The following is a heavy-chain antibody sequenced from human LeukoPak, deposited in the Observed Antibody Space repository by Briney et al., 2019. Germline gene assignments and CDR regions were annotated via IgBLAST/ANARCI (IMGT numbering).Heavy chain of an antibody. CDR3: ARGDCSSTSCPRDY. V-gene: IGHV1-2*02. CDR1: GYTFTGYY. J-gene: IGHJ4*02. Sequence: ASVKVSCKASGYTFTGYYIHWLRQAPGQGLEWMGFINPNSGGTNYARKFQGRVTMTRDTSISTAYMELSSLTSDDTAVYYCARGDCSSTSCPRDYWGQGTLVTVSS. CDR2: INPNSGGT. D-gene: IGHD2-2*01.